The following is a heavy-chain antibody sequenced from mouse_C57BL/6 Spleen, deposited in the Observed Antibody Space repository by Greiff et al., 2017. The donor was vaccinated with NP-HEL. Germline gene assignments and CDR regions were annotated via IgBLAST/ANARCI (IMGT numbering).Heavy chain of an antibody. D-gene: IGHD3-2*02. V-gene: IGHV1-80*01. CDR3: ARGGAQATSLDY. CDR2: IYPGDGDT. J-gene: IGHJ4*01. Sequence: VQLQQSGAELVKPGASVKISCKASGYAFSSYWMNWVKQRPGQGLEWIGQIYPGDGDTNYNGKFKGKATLTADKSSSTAYMQLSSLTSEDSAVYFCARGGAQATSLDYWGQGTSVTVSS. CDR1: GYAFSSYW.